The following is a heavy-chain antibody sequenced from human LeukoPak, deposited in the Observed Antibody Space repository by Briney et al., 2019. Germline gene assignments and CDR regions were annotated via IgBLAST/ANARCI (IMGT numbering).Heavy chain of an antibody. J-gene: IGHJ6*02. CDR1: GFTLSSYA. D-gene: IGHD3-3*01. CDR2: ISYDGSNK. CDR3: ARVEKLYYYYYGMDV. V-gene: IGHV3-30-3*01. Sequence: GRSLRLSCAASGFTLSSYAMHWVRQAPGKGLEWVAVISYDGSNKYYADSVKGRFTISRDNSKNTLYLQMNSLRAEDTAVYYCARVEKLYYYYYGMDVWGQGTTVTVSS.